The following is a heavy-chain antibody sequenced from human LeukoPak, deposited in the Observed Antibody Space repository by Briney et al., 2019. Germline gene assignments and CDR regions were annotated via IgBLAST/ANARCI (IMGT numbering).Heavy chain of an antibody. V-gene: IGHV3-30*02. D-gene: IGHD4-23*01. Sequence: GGSLRLSCVASGFTFSSNGMHWVRQAPGKGLEWVTFIQYDGSKKYYADSVKGRFTISRDNSKNTLYLQMNTLRAEDTAVYYCARRAGGYSHPYDYWGQGTLVTVSS. CDR3: ARRAGGYSHPYDY. J-gene: IGHJ4*02. CDR1: GFTFSSNG. CDR2: IQYDGSKK.